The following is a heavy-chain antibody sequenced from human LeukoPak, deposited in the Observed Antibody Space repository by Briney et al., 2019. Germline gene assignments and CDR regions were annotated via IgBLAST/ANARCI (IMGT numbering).Heavy chain of an antibody. D-gene: IGHD3-10*01. CDR2: ISGSGDST. CDR1: EFTFSICA. V-gene: IGHV3-23*01. Sequence: GSLRLSCAASEFTFSICAMSWVRQAPGKGLEWVSTISGSGDSTFYADSVKGRFTIFRDNSKNTLYLQMSSLRAEDTAVYYCAKGVTAWYAGSFDYWGQGTLVTVSS. J-gene: IGHJ4*02. CDR3: AKGVTAWYAGSFDY.